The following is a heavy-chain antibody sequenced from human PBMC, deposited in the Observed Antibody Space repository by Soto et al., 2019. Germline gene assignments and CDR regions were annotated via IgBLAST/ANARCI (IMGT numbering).Heavy chain of an antibody. J-gene: IGHJ5*02. V-gene: IGHV4-39*01. CDR2: IYYSGST. CDR3: AKWMEENWFDP. D-gene: IGHD2-2*03. Sequence: PSETLSLTCTVSGGSISSSSSYWGWIRQPPGKGLEWVGSIYYSGSTYYNPSLKSRVTISVDTSKNQLSLKLNSVTAADTAVYYCAKWMEENWFDPWGQGTLVTVSS. CDR1: GGSISSSSSY.